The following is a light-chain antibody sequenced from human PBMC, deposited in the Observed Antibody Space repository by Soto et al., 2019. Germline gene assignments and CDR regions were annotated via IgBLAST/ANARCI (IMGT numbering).Light chain of an antibody. CDR3: CSYAGSYSWV. CDR2: DVS. CDR1: SSDVGYYNY. Sequence: QSALTQPRSGSGSPGQSVTISCTGTSSDVGYYNYVSLYQQYPGQAPKLIIYDVSKRPSGVPDRFSGSKSGNTASLTISGLQVEDDADYYCCSYAGSYSWVFGGGTKVTVL. J-gene: IGLJ3*02. V-gene: IGLV2-11*01.